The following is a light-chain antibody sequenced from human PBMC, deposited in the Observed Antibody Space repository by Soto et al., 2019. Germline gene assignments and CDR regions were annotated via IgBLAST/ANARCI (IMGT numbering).Light chain of an antibody. Sequence: IQLTQSPSSLSASVGDRVTITCRASQGISSYLAWYQQKPGKAPKLLIYAASTLQSGVPSRFSGSGSGTDFTLTISRLEPEDFAVYYCQQYGSSPGITFGQGTRLEIK. CDR3: QQYGSSPGIT. V-gene: IGKV1-9*01. CDR1: QGISSY. J-gene: IGKJ5*01. CDR2: AAS.